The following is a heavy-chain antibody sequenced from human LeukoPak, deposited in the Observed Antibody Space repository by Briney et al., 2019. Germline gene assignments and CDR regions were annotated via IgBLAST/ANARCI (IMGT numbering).Heavy chain of an antibody. CDR2: IKEDGSAK. CDR1: GLTFSSYW. Sequence: GGSLRLSCVASGLTFSSYWMTWVRQAPGKGLEWVANIKEDGSAKSYVDSVKGRFTMSRDNAKNSLYLQMNSLRVEDTAVYYCARDYDYFSGHNLDAFDVWGQGTTVTVSS. J-gene: IGHJ3*01. D-gene: IGHD3-16*01. CDR3: ARDYDYFSGHNLDAFDV. V-gene: IGHV3-7*01.